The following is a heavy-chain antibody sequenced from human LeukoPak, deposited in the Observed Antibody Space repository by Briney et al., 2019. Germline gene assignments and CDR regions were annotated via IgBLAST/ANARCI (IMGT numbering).Heavy chain of an antibody. CDR2: IYPGDSDT. V-gene: IGHV5-51*01. J-gene: IGHJ3*02. Sequence: GESLKISCKGSGSRFTNYWIGWVRQMPGKGLEWMGIIYPGDSDTRYSPSFQGQVTISADKSISTAYLQWSSLRASETAMYYCARSGSLGTFDIWGQGTLVTVSS. CDR1: GSRFTNYW. CDR3: ARSGSLGTFDI. D-gene: IGHD1-26*01.